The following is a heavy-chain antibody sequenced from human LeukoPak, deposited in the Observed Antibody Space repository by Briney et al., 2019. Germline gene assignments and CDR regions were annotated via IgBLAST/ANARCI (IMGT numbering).Heavy chain of an antibody. CDR1: GFTFGDYA. J-gene: IGHJ4*02. CDR2: IRSKAYGGTT. V-gene: IGHV3-49*03. Sequence: GGSLRLSCTASGFTFGDYAMSWFRQAPGKGLEWVGFIRSKAYGGTTEYAASVKGRFTISRDEPKSIAYLQMNSLKTEDTAVYYCTRDMKCSGGSCHSDYWGQGTLATVSS. D-gene: IGHD2-15*01. CDR3: TRDMKCSGGSCHSDY.